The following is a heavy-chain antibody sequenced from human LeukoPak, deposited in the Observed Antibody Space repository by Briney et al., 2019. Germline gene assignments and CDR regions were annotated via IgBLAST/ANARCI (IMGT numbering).Heavy chain of an antibody. V-gene: IGHV3-23*01. CDR2: ISGSGGST. D-gene: IGHD3-10*01. CDR1: GFTFSSYA. J-gene: IGHJ4*02. Sequence: GGSLRLSCAASGFTFSSYAMSWVRQAPGKGLEWVSAISGSGGSTYYADSVKGRFTISRDNSKNTLYLQMNSLRAEYTAVYYCAKGYLMVRALFFGYWGQGTLVTVSS. CDR3: AKGYLMVRALFFGY.